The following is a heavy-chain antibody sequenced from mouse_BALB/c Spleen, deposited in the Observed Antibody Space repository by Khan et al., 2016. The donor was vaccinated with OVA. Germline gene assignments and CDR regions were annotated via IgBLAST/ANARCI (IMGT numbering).Heavy chain of an antibody. D-gene: IGHD2-4*01. Sequence: EVELVESGGGLVQPGGSRKISCAASGFTFSSYGMHWVRQAPEKGLEWVAYISGDSSTIYYTDTVKGRFTISRDNPKNTLSLQITSRMSEDTAMNYCATTDYDGNYFDYWGPGTTLTVSS. V-gene: IGHV5-17*02. CDR3: ATTDYDGNYFDY. J-gene: IGHJ2*01. CDR1: GFTFSSYG. CDR2: ISGDSSTI.